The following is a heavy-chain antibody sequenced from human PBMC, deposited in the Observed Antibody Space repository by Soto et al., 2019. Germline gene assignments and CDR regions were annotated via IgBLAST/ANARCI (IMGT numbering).Heavy chain of an antibody. Sequence: SETLSLTCTVSGGSISSYYWSWIRQPPGKGLEWIGYIFYSGSTNYNPSLKSRVTISVETSKNQFSLKLSSVTAADTAVYYCARHFTRRLVTGTTRYMDVWGKGTTVTVSS. CDR2: IFYSGST. J-gene: IGHJ6*03. CDR3: ARHFTRRLVTGTTRYMDV. V-gene: IGHV4-59*08. CDR1: GGSISSYY. D-gene: IGHD1-20*01.